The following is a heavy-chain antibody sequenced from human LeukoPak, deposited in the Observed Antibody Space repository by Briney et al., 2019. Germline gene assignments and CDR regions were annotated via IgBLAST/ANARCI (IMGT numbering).Heavy chain of an antibody. V-gene: IGHV1-69*05. D-gene: IGHD4-17*01. J-gene: IGHJ5*02. CDR3: ARTPDYGENWFDP. CDR2: IIPIFGTA. CDR1: GGTFSSYA. Sequence: ASVKVSCEASGGTFSSYAISWVRQAPGQGLEWMGRIIPIFGTANNAQKFQGRVTITTDESTSTAYMELSSLRSEDTAVYYCARTPDYGENWFDPWGQGTLVTVSS.